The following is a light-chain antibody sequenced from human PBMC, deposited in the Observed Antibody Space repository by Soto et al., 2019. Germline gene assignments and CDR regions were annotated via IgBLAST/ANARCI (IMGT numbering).Light chain of an antibody. J-gene: IGKJ5*01. CDR2: AAS. CDR3: QQRSNWPSIT. V-gene: IGKV1-9*01. Sequence: DIQLTQSPSFLSASVGDRVTITCRASQGISSYLAWYQQQPGKAPKLLIYAASTLQSGVPSRFSGSGSGTDFTLTINSLEPEDFAVYYCQQRSNWPSITFGQGTRLEIK. CDR1: QGISSY.